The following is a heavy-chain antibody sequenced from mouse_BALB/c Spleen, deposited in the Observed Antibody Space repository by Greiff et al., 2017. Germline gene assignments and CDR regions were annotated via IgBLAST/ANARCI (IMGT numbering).Heavy chain of an antibody. V-gene: IGHV5-12-1*01. J-gene: IGHJ2*01. Sequence: DVQLVESGGGLVKPGGSLKLSCAASGFAFSSYDMSWVRQTPEKRLEWVAYISSGGGSTDYPDTVKGRFTISRDNAKNTLYLQMSSLKSEDTAMYYCARQEYGGSYYFDYWGQGTTLTVSS. CDR3: ARQEYGGSYYFDY. D-gene: IGHD1-1*01. CDR1: GFAFSSYD. CDR2: ISSGGGST.